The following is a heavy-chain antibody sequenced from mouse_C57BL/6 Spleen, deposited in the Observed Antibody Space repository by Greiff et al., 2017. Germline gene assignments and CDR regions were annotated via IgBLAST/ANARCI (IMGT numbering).Heavy chain of an antibody. V-gene: IGHV5-4*01. CDR3: ARDQEVYYDYDGYYAMDY. CDR2: ISDGGSYT. CDR1: GFTFSSYA. Sequence: EVQVVESGGGLVKPGGSLKLSCAASGFTFSSYAMSWVRQTPEKRLEWVATISDGGSYTYYPDNVKGRFTISRDNAKNNLYLQMSHLKSEDTAIYYCARDQEVYYDYDGYYAMDYWGQGTSVTVSS. J-gene: IGHJ4*01. D-gene: IGHD2-4*01.